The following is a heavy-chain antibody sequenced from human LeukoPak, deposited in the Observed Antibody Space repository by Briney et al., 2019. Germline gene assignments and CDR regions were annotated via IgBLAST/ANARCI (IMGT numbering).Heavy chain of an antibody. D-gene: IGHD3-3*01. CDR3: ARGRGFLEWSAYYYMDV. Sequence: SVKVSCKASGGTFSSYAISWLRQAPGQGLDWMGGIIPIFGTANYAQKFQGRVTITTDESTSTAYMELSSLRSEDTAVYYCARGRGFLEWSAYYYMDVWGKGTTVTVSS. V-gene: IGHV1-69*05. CDR2: IIPIFGTA. CDR1: GGTFSSYA. J-gene: IGHJ6*03.